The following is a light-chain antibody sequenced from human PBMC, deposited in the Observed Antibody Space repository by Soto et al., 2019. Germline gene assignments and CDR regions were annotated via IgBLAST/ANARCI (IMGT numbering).Light chain of an antibody. CDR1: SSDVGGYKY. J-gene: IGLJ1*01. CDR3: SSLSDSRNLL. CDR2: DVS. Sequence: QSVLTQPVSVSGSPGQSITISCSGTSSDVGGYKYVSWYQHHPGKAPKLLIYDVSNRPSGISDRFSGSKSGNAASLTISGLQADDEADYYCSSLSDSRNLLFGTGTKVTVL. V-gene: IGLV2-14*01.